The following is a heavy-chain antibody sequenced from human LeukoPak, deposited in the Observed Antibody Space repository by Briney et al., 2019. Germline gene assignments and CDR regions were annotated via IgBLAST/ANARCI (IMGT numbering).Heavy chain of an antibody. J-gene: IGHJ6*03. CDR1: SYTFTSYG. V-gene: IGHV1-18*01. D-gene: IGHD4-17*01. Sequence: ASVKVSCKASSYTFTSYGISWVRQAPGQGLEWMGWISAYNGNTNYAQKLQGRVTMTTDTSTSTAYMELRSLRSDDTAVYYCARDRTVTGYYYMDVWGKGTTVTVSS. CDR3: ARDRTVTGYYYMDV. CDR2: ISAYNGNT.